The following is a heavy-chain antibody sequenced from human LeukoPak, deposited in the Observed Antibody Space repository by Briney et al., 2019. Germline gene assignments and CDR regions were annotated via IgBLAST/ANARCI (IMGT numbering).Heavy chain of an antibody. CDR2: ISSSGSTI. V-gene: IGHV3-11*01. D-gene: IGHD1-26*01. CDR1: GFTFSDYY. J-gene: IGHJ6*02. CDR3: ARDMVGATYYYYYYGMGV. Sequence: GGSLRLSCAASGFTFSDYYMSWIRQAPGKGLEWVSYISSSGSTIYYADSVKGRFTISRDNAKNSLYLQMNSLRAEDTAVYYCARDMVGATYYYYYYGMGVWGQGTTVTVSS.